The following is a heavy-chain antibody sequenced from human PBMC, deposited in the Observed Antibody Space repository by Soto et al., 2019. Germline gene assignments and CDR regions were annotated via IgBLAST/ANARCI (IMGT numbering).Heavy chain of an antibody. Sequence: ASVKVSCKASGYTFTSYGISWVRQAPGQGLERMGWISAYNGNTNYAQKLQGRVTMTTDTSTSTAYMELRSLRSDDTAVYYCARDSVVPAAIAWDWFDPWGQGTLVTVSS. CDR1: GYTFTSYG. V-gene: IGHV1-18*04. CDR2: ISAYNGNT. J-gene: IGHJ5*02. CDR3: ARDSVVPAAIAWDWFDP. D-gene: IGHD2-2*02.